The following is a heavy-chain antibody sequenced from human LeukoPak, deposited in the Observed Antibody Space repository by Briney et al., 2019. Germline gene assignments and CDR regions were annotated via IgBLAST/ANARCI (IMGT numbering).Heavy chain of an antibody. J-gene: IGHJ4*02. CDR2: ISYDGSSQ. CDR1: GFTFSSYW. CDR3: ANTYHFGSGSYRFFDY. V-gene: IGHV3-30*18. D-gene: IGHD3-10*01. Sequence: PGGSLRLSCAASGFTFSSYWMHWVRQAPGKGLEWVAVISYDGSSQYYGESVKGRFTISRDNSKNTLFLQLNSLRVEDTAVYYCANTYHFGSGSYRFFDYWGQGTLVSVSS.